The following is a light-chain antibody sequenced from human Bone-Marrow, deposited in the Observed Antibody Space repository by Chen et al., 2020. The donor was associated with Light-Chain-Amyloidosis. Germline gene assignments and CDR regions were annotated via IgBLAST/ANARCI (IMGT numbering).Light chain of an antibody. V-gene: IGKV2-30*01. CDR3: MQGTHWPLT. CDR1: QSLLYSDGNTY. Sequence: DVGMTQSPLSLPVTLGQPASISCRSSQSLLYSDGNTYWNWFQQRPGQSPRRLIYNVSNRDSGVPDRFSGSGSGTDFTLKISRVEAEDVGVYYCMQGTHWPLTFGQGTRLEI. CDR2: NVS. J-gene: IGKJ5*01.